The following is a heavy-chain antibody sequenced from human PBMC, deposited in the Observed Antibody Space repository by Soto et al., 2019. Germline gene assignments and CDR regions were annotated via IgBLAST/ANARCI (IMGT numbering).Heavy chain of an antibody. J-gene: IGHJ5*02. V-gene: IGHV1-8*01. Sequence: QVPLVQSGAEVKKPGASVKVSCKASGHTFTTDDINWVRQATGQGPEWMGWMDPNSDNRGYAQKFQGRVTMTGDTSISTVYMELSSLTSEDTAIYYCARYERGAAFTSWGQGTPVTVSS. CDR1: GHTFTTDD. CDR3: ARYERGAAFTS. CDR2: MDPNSDNR. D-gene: IGHD6-13*01.